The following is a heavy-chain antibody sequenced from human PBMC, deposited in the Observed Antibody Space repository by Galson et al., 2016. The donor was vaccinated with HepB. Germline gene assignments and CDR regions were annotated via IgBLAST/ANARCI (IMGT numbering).Heavy chain of an antibody. J-gene: IGHJ2*01. V-gene: IGHV3-23*01. CDR2: ISGSGGSI. CDR3: AKVHSYYGSGELGCLEL. CDR1: GFTFSNYA. Sequence: SLRLSCAASGFTFSNYAMTWVRQAPGKGLEWVSAISGSGGSIYYADSVKGRFTISRDNSKTTLHLQMNSLRAEDTAVYYCAKVHSYYGSGELGCLELWGRGTLGTVSS. D-gene: IGHD3-10*01.